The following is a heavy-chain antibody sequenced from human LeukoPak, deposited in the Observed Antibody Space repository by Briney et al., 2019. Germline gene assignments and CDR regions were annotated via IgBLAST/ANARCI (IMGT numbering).Heavy chain of an antibody. CDR3: VRDESRDV. CDR1: GGSISSGSYY. CDR2: IYTSGST. J-gene: IGHJ6*04. Sequence: PSQTLSLTCTVSGGSISSGSYYWSWIRQPAGKGLEWIGRIYTSGSTNYNPSLKSRVTISVDTSKNQFSLKLSSVTAADTAVYYCVRDESRDVWGKGTTVTVSS. V-gene: IGHV4-61*02.